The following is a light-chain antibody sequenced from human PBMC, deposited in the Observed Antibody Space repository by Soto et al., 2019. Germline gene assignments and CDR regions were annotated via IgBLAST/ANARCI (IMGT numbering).Light chain of an antibody. CDR3: QQYNSYSQT. J-gene: IGKJ1*01. Sequence: DIQMTQSPSTLSASVGDRVTITCRASQSISSWLAWYQQKPGKAPKLLIYKASSLESGVPSRFSGSGSGTEFTLTISSLQPDDFATYYCQQYNSYSQTFGKGNKVEIK. CDR2: KAS. CDR1: QSISSW. V-gene: IGKV1-5*03.